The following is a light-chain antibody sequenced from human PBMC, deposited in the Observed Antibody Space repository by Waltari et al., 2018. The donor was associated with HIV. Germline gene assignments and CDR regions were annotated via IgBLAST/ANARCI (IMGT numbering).Light chain of an antibody. CDR1: RSNLGTGYH. CDR3: QSYDNSLGIV. V-gene: IGLV1-40*01. CDR2: GNA. J-gene: IGLJ1*01. Sequence: QSQLTQPPSVSGAPGQRVTISCTGSRSNLGTGYHVHWYQQVPGTAPKLLIHGNASRPSGFPDRFACSKSGSSASLAVPGLPAVDEADCYGQSYDNSLGIVFGSGTKVTVL.